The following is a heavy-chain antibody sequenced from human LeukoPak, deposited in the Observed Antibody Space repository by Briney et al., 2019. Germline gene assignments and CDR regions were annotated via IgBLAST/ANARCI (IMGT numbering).Heavy chain of an antibody. Sequence: SETLSLTCAVYGGSFSGYYWSWIRQPPGKGLEWIGEINHSGSTNYNPSLKSRVTISVDRSKNQFSLKLSSVTAADTAVYYCARGGYDFWSGYYFDYWGQGTLVTVSS. D-gene: IGHD3-3*01. CDR1: GGSFSGYY. V-gene: IGHV4-34*01. CDR3: ARGGYDFWSGYYFDY. CDR2: INHSGST. J-gene: IGHJ4*02.